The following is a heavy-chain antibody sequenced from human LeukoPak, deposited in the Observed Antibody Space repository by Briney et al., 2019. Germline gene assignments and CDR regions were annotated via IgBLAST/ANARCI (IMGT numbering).Heavy chain of an antibody. D-gene: IGHD3/OR15-3a*01. V-gene: IGHV1-2*02. CDR1: DYTFIDYY. J-gene: IGHJ1*01. CDR2: INSNSGGT. Sequence: GASVKVSCKTSDYTFIDYYVLWVRQAPGQGLEWLGWINSNSGGTKYAQEFQGRVTMTRDTSTTTAYMELSGLRSDDTAVYYCARGHESSPSYDFWGQGTLVTVSS. CDR3: ARGHESSPSYDF.